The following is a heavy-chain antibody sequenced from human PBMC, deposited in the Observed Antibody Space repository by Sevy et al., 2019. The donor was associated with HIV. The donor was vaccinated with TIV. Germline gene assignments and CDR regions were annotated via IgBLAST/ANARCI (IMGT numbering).Heavy chain of an antibody. D-gene: IGHD6-13*01. CDR1: GFTFSSYA. CDR2: ISGSGGST. V-gene: IGHV3-23*01. CDR3: AGRVVRIAAAEPKDVDY. Sequence: GGSLRLSCAASGFTFSSYAMSWVRQAPGKGLEWVSAISGSGGSTYYADSVKGRFTISRDNSKNTLYLQMNSLRAEDTVVYYCAGRVVRIAAAEPKDVDYWGQGTLVTVSS. J-gene: IGHJ4*02.